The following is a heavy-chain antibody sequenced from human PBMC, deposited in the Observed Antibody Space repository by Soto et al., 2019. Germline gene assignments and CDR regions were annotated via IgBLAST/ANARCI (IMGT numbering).Heavy chain of an antibody. CDR3: AKTKGGWTPDL. D-gene: IGHD6-19*01. CDR2: INVGNDKT. V-gene: IGHV1-3*01. Sequence: QVQLVQTGAEVKKPGASVKLSCKASGYTFSSSAMHWVRQAPGQRLERLGWINVGNDKTEYSWRLQDRVTITKDTSASTADKEMRGLTTKETAGYYCAKTKGGWTPDLWGPGTRVTVSS. J-gene: IGHJ4*02. CDR1: GYTFSSSA.